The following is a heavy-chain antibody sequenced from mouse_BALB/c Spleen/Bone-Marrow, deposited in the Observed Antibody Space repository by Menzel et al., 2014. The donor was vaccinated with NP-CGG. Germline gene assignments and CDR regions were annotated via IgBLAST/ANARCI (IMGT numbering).Heavy chain of an antibody. CDR3: ASGDVFFAY. J-gene: IGHJ3*01. V-gene: IGHV5-9-4*01. CDR1: GFTFSSYA. Sequence: EVQLVESGGGLVKPGGSLKLSCAASGFTFSSYAMSWVRQSPDKRLEWVAEISSGGSYTYYPDTVTGRFTISRDNAKNTLCLEMSSLRSEDTAMYYCASGDVFFAYWGQGTLVSVS. CDR2: ISSGGSYT.